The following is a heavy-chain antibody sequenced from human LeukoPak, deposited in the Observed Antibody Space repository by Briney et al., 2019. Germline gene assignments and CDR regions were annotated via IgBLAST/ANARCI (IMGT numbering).Heavy chain of an antibody. V-gene: IGHV4-39*01. CDR1: GGSISSSSYY. CDR3: VRGVRI. Sequence: SETLSLTCTVSGGSISSSSYYWGWIRQPPGKGLEWIGNIYYTGSTHYNPSLKSRVTISVDTSKNRFSLKLSSVTAADTAVYHCVRGVRIWGQGTIVTVSS. J-gene: IGHJ3*02. CDR2: IYYTGST. D-gene: IGHD3-10*01.